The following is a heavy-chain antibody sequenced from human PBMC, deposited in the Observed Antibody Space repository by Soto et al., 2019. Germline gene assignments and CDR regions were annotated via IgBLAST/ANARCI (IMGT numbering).Heavy chain of an antibody. J-gene: IGHJ4*02. CDR3: ARLWFGELPNFDY. D-gene: IGHD3-10*01. CDR1: GYTFTSYY. V-gene: IGHV1-46*01. CDR2: INPSGGST. Sequence: ASVKVSCKASGYTFTSYYMHWVRQAPGQGLEWMGIINPSGGSTSYAQKFQGRVTMTRDTSKNQFSLKLSSVTAADTAVYYCARLWFGELPNFDYWGQGTLVTVSS.